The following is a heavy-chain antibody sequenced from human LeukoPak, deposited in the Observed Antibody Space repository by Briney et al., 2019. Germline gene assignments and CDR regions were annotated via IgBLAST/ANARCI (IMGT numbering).Heavy chain of an antibody. CDR2: INPSGGST. D-gene: IGHD2-2*01. Sequence: ASVKVSCKASGYTFTSYYMHWVRQAPGQGLEWMGIINPSGGSTSYAQKFQGRVTMTRDRSTSTVYMELSSLRSEDTAVYYCARSDKGYCSSTSCPFFGYWGQGTLVTVSS. CDR3: ARSDKGYCSSTSCPFFGY. CDR1: GYTFTSYY. J-gene: IGHJ4*02. V-gene: IGHV1-46*01.